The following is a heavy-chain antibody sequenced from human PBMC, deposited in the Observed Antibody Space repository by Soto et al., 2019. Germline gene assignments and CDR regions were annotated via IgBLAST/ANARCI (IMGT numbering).Heavy chain of an antibody. CDR1: GYTLTELS. CDR3: ATVPRGSDYYYYYYGMDV. CDR2: FDPEDGET. V-gene: IGHV1-24*01. J-gene: IGHJ6*02. Sequence: ASVKVSCKVSGYTLTELSMHWVRQAPGKGLEWMGGFDPEDGETIYAQKFQGRVTMTEDTSTDTAYMELSSLRSEDTAVYYCATVPRGSDYYYYYYGMDVWGQGTTVTVSS. D-gene: IGHD3-10*01.